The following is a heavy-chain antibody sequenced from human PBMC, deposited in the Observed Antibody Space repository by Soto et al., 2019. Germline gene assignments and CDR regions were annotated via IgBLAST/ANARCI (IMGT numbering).Heavy chain of an antibody. Sequence: GGSLRLSCAVSGFTFSDYYMSWIRQAPGKGLEWVSYISSSGSNIYYTDSVKGRFTISRDNANNSLYLQMNSLRAEDTAVYYCARDLQGTISRAYAFDDFDFWGQGTVVTVSS. V-gene: IGHV3-11*01. CDR1: GFTFSDYY. CDR3: ARDLQGTISRAYAFDDFDF. D-gene: IGHD3-16*01. CDR2: ISSSGSNI. J-gene: IGHJ3*01.